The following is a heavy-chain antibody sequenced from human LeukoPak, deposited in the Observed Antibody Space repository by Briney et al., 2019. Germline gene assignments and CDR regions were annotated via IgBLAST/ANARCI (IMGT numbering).Heavy chain of an antibody. Sequence: GGSLRLSCAASGFTFSSYAMHWVRQAPGKGLEWVAVISYDGSNKYYADSVKGRFTISRDNFKNTLYLQMNSLRAEDTAVYYCARDRGYSYGTFDYWGQGTLVTVSS. V-gene: IGHV3-30*04. J-gene: IGHJ4*02. CDR3: ARDRGYSYGTFDY. CDR1: GFTFSSYA. CDR2: ISYDGSNK. D-gene: IGHD5-18*01.